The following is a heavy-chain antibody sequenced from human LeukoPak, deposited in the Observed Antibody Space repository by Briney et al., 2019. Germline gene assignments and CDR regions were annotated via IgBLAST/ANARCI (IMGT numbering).Heavy chain of an antibody. D-gene: IGHD6-19*01. CDR3: AMTGSSGWYDAFDI. CDR1: GFTFSTYG. V-gene: IGHV3-30*03. J-gene: IGHJ3*02. Sequence: GGSLRLSCAASGFTFSTYGMHWVRQAPGKGLEWVTFISYDGSNKYYADSVKGRFTISRDASKNTLFLQMNSLRAEDTAVYYCAMTGSSGWYDAFDIWGQGTMVTVSS. CDR2: ISYDGSNK.